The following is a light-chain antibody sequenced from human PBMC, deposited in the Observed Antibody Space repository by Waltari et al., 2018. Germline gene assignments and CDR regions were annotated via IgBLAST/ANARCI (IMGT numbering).Light chain of an antibody. J-gene: IGLJ3*02. CDR2: THT. V-gene: IGLV1-44*01. CDR1: SSNVGTKT. Sequence: QSVLTQPPSASGTPGQRVTISCSGSSSNVGTKTVNWYRHLPGTAPKLLIHTHTHPPSGVPDRCSGSKSGTSASLAISGLQSEDEAYYYCAAWDDSLNGWVFGGGTKVTVL. CDR3: AAWDDSLNGWV.